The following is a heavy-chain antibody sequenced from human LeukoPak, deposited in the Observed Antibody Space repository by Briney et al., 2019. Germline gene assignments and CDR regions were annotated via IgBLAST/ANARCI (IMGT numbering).Heavy chain of an antibody. D-gene: IGHD6-13*01. Sequence: GGSLRLSCAASGFSFSSYWMHWVRQAPGKGLVWVSHINTDGTRTNYADSVKGRFNISRDDAKNTLSLQMNSLRVEDTAVYYCAAAVAAAPGAYWGQGTLVTVSS. V-gene: IGHV3-74*01. J-gene: IGHJ4*02. CDR2: INTDGTRT. CDR3: AAAVAAAPGAY. CDR1: GFSFSSYW.